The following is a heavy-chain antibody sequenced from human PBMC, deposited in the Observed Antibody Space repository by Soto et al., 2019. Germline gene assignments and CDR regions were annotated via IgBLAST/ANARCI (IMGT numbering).Heavy chain of an antibody. CDR1: GGTFSSYA. CDR2: IIPIFGTA. V-gene: IGHV1-69*06. Sequence: ASVKVSCKASGGTFSSYAISWVRQAPGQGLEWMGGIIPIFGTANYAQKFQGRVTITADKYTSTAYMELSSLRSEDTAVYYCEMDMSTMANGGAFDICGQGTMVTV. J-gene: IGHJ3*02. CDR3: EMDMSTMANGGAFDI. D-gene: IGHD3-10*01.